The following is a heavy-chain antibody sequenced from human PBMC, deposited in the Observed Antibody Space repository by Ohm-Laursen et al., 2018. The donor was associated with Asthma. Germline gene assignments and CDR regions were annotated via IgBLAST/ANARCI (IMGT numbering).Heavy chain of an antibody. D-gene: IGHD2-21*02. J-gene: IGHJ2*01. CDR1: GYTFTGYY. V-gene: IGHV1-18*04. Sequence: ASVKVSCKASGYTFTGYYMHWVRQAPGQGLEWMGWISAYNGNTNYAQKLQGRVTMTTDTSTSTAYMELRSLRSDDTAVYYCARDDGDQRYFDLWGRGTLVTVSS. CDR2: ISAYNGNT. CDR3: ARDDGDQRYFDL.